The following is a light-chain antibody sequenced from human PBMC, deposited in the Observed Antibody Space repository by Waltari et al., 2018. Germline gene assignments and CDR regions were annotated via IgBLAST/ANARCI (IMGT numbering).Light chain of an antibody. CDR1: QSISNW. J-gene: IGKJ5*01. CDR2: KVS. CDR3: QQHNRGIT. Sequence: DIQMTQAPFTLSASVGDRVTITCRASQSISNWLAWYQQKPGKAPKLLIYKVSNLESGVPSRCSGSGSGTEYTLTISSLQPDDFATYYCQQHNRGITFGQGTRLEIK. V-gene: IGKV1-5*03.